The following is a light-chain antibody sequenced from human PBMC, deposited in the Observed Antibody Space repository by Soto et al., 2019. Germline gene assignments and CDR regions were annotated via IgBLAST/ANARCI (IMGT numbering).Light chain of an antibody. CDR1: QSMGSN. V-gene: IGKV3-15*01. J-gene: IGKJ1*01. CDR3: QQYNNWWT. CDR2: GAS. Sequence: EIVMTQSPASLSVSPGERASLSFRASQSMGSNLAWYQQKPGQAPRLLIYGASTRATGVPARFSGSGSGTEFTLTISSLQSEDFAVYYCQQYNNWWTFGQGTKVDIK.